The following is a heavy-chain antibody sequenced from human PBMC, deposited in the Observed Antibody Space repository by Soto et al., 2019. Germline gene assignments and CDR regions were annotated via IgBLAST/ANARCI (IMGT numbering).Heavy chain of an antibody. D-gene: IGHD2-15*01. J-gene: IGHJ6*02. Sequence: GASVKVSCKASGSGFISSGIQWVRQAHGQRLEWIGWIVVASGQTNYAQNFRGRVAITRDTSTATAYIELTGLTSGDTAVYFCSADRPDIGVGWWVWGQGTTVTVSS. CDR3: SADRPDIGVGWWV. CDR2: IVVASGQT. V-gene: IGHV1-58*02. CDR1: GSGFISSG.